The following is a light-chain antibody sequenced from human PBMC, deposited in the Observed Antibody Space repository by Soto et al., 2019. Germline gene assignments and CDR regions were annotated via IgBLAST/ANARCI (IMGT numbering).Light chain of an antibody. CDR1: QSISNF. V-gene: IGKV1-39*01. Sequence: DIQMTQSPSSLSASVGDRVSITCRASQSISNFLNWYQQKPGKAPKLLINAASSLQSGVPSRFSGSGSETDFTLTICSLQPEDFATYSCQQNYSATWTFGQGTKVDIK. CDR3: QQNYSATWT. CDR2: AAS. J-gene: IGKJ1*01.